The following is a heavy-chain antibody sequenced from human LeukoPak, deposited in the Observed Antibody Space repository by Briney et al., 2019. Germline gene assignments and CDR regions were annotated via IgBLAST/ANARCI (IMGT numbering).Heavy chain of an antibody. D-gene: IGHD2-21*01. J-gene: IGHJ4*02. Sequence: PSETLSLTCTVSGGSISSSSYYWGWIRQPPGKGLEWIGRIYTSGSTNYNPSLKSRVTMSVDTSKNQFSLKLSSVTAADTAVYYCARDSYAYQRPFDYWGQGTLVTVSS. V-gene: IGHV4-39*07. CDR2: IYTSGST. CDR3: ARDSYAYQRPFDY. CDR1: GGSISSSSYY.